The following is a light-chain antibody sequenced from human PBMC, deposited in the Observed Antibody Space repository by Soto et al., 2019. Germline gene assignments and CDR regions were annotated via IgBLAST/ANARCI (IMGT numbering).Light chain of an antibody. Sequence: QSAPTQPPSASGSPGQSVTIPCTGTSSDVGDYNYVSWYQQHPGKVPKLLIYEVSKRPSGVPDRFSGSKSGNTASLTVSGLQAEDEADYYCSSFVGSPVVFGRGTKLTVL. V-gene: IGLV2-8*01. CDR2: EVS. J-gene: IGLJ2*01. CDR3: SSFVGSPVV. CDR1: SSDVGDYNY.